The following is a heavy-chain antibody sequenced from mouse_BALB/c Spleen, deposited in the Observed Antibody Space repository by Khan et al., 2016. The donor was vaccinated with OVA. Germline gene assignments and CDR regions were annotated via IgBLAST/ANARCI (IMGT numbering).Heavy chain of an antibody. V-gene: IGHV1S135*01. CDR2: IDPFSGGT. CDR3: TRHGYVAWFTY. Sequence: VQLKQSGPELMKPGASVKISCKASGYSFTSYYIHWVKESHGKSLERIGYIDPFSGGTTYNQKFKGKATLTVDKSSSTAYIHLSNLTSEDSAVYYCTRHGYVAWFTYWGQGTLVTVAA. CDR1: GYSFTSYY. D-gene: IGHD2-2*01. J-gene: IGHJ3*01.